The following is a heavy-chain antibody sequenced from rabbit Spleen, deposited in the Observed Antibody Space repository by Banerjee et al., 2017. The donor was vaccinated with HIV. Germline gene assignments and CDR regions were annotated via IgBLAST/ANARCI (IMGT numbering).Heavy chain of an antibody. CDR1: GFSFSSNW. Sequence: LEESGGGLVKPGGTLTLTCTVSGFSFSSNWICWVRQAPGKGLEWIACINTNNGDTDYANWPKGRFTISKTSSTTVTLQMTSLTAADTATYFCARNYVNAFDPGGQGTLVTVS. CDR2: INTNNGDT. CDR3: ARNYVNAFDP. D-gene: IGHD1-1*01. V-gene: IGHV1S45*01. J-gene: IGHJ2*01.